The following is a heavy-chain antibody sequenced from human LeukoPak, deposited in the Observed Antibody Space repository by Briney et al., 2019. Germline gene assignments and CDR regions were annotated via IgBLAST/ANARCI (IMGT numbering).Heavy chain of an antibody. Sequence: SETLSLTCAVYGGSFSGYYWSWIRQPPGKGLEWIGEINHSGSTNYNPSLKSRVTISVDTSKNQFSLKLSSVTAADTAVYYCARGKIAAAGNWVWFDPWGQGTLVTVSS. CDR3: ARGKIAAAGNWVWFDP. CDR2: INHSGST. D-gene: IGHD6-13*01. CDR1: GGSFSGYY. V-gene: IGHV4-34*01. J-gene: IGHJ5*02.